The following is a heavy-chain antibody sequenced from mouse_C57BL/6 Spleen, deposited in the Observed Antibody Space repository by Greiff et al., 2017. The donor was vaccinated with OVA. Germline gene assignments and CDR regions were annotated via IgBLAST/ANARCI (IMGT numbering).Heavy chain of an antibody. CDR2: ISDGGSYT. Sequence: EVHLVESGGGLVKPGGSLKLSCAASGFTFSSYAMSWVRQTPEKRLEWVATISDGGSYTYYPDNVKGRFTISRDNAKNNLYLQMSHLKSEDTAMYYCASYGNYDAYWGQGTLVTVSA. V-gene: IGHV5-4*01. J-gene: IGHJ3*01. CDR1: GFTFSSYA. CDR3: ASYGNYDAY. D-gene: IGHD2-1*01.